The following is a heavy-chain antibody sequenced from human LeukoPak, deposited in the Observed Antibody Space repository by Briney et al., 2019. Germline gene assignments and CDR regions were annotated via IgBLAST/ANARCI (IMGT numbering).Heavy chain of an antibody. CDR2: INWNGGST. CDR3: ARGDSSGWYFDD. Sequence: PGGSLRLSCTAPGSRFDDHGMAWVRQPPGKGLEWVCGINWNGGSTGYADSVKGRFTISRDNAKNFLYLQMNSLRADDTALYYCARGDSSGWYFDDWGQGTLVTVSS. V-gene: IGHV3-20*04. D-gene: IGHD6-19*01. J-gene: IGHJ4*02. CDR1: GSRFDDHG.